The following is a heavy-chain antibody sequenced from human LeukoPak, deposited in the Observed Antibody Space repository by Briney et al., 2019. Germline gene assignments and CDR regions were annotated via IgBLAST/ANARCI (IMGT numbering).Heavy chain of an antibody. CDR2: ISSAGGYI. V-gene: IGHV3-21*01. Sequence: GGSLRLSCAASGLSFSSYSMNWVRQAPGKGLEWVSSISSAGGYIHYADSVKGRFTISRDNAKNSLYLQMNSLRVEDTAIYYCARDEGSDYYYYYMDVWGKGATVTVSS. J-gene: IGHJ6*03. D-gene: IGHD6-19*01. CDR3: ARDEGSDYYYYYMDV. CDR1: GLSFSSYS.